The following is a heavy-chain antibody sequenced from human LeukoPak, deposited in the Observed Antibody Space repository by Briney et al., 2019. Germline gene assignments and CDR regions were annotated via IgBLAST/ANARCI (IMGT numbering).Heavy chain of an antibody. CDR1: GYSFSSYG. J-gene: IGHJ4*02. Sequence: GASVKVSCKASGYSFSSYGITWVRQAPGQGLEWMGWISGYNGNTNYAQKLQGRVTMTTDTSTSTAYMDLRSLRSDDTAVYYCARDSGSGNNDYWGQGTLVTVSS. D-gene: IGHD1-26*01. CDR3: ARDSGSGNNDY. CDR2: ISGYNGNT. V-gene: IGHV1-18*01.